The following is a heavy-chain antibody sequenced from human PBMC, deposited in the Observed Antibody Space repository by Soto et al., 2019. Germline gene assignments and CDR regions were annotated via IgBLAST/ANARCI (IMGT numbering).Heavy chain of an antibody. V-gene: IGHV4-59*01. D-gene: IGHD1-20*01. CDR1: GGSISSYY. CDR3: ARLALESTAMVRRITGTTTGRGGMDV. Sequence: SETLSLTCTVSGGSISSYYWSWIRQPPGKGLEWIGYIYYSGSTNYNPSLKSRVTISVDTSKNQFSLKLSSVTAADTAVYYCARLALESTAMVRRITGTTTGRGGMDVWGQGTTVTVSS. CDR2: IYYSGST. J-gene: IGHJ6*02.